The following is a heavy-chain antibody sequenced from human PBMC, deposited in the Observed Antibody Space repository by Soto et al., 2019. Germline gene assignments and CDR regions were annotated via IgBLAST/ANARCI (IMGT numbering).Heavy chain of an antibody. Sequence: EVQLLESGGGLVQPGGSLRLSCAASGFSFSSYAMSWVRQAPGKGLEWVSGISGGGGSTYYADSVKGRFTISRDNSKNTLYLQMNSLRAEDTAVYNCAKVGRGDYDNHFDYWGQGTLVTVSS. CDR2: ISGGGGST. D-gene: IGHD4-17*01. CDR1: GFSFSSYA. CDR3: AKVGRGDYDNHFDY. V-gene: IGHV3-23*01. J-gene: IGHJ4*02.